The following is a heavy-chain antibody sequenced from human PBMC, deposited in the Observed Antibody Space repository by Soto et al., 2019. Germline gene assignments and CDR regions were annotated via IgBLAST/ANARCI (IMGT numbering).Heavy chain of an antibody. CDR3: AARITIFGVVTPTKYYIVS. CDR2: INHSGST. J-gene: IGHJ6*03. CDR1: GGSFSGYY. Sequence: SETLSLTCAVYGGSFSGYYWSWIRQPPGKGLEWIGEINHSGSTNYNPSLKSRVTISVDTSKNQFSLKLSSVTAADTAVYYCAARITIFGVVTPTKYYIVSLRKGTTVTV. D-gene: IGHD3-3*01. V-gene: IGHV4-34*01.